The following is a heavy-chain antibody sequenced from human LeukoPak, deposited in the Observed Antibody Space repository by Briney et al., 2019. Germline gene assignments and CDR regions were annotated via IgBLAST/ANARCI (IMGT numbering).Heavy chain of an antibody. CDR3: ARQYYYDSSGYSNFDY. CDR1: GGSISSYY. J-gene: IGHJ4*02. Sequence: PSETLSLTCTVSGGSISSYYWSWIRQPPGKGLEWIGYIYYSGGTNYNPSLKSRVTISVDTSKNQFSLKLSSVTAADTAVYYCARQYYYDSSGYSNFDYWGQGTLVTVSS. V-gene: IGHV4-59*01. D-gene: IGHD3-22*01. CDR2: IYYSGGT.